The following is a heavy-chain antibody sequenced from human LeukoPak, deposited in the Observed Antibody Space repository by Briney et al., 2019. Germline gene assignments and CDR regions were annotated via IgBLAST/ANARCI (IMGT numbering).Heavy chain of an antibody. CDR3: ARDSLIQYGSGSYWGFDY. D-gene: IGHD3-10*01. J-gene: IGHJ4*02. CDR1: GFTFSSYW. V-gene: IGHV3-7*05. CDR2: IKQDGSEK. Sequence: GGSLRLSCAASGFTFSSYWMSWARQAPGKGLEWVANIKQDGSEKYYVDSVKGRFTISRDNAKNSVYLQMNSLRAEDTAVYYCARDSLIQYGSGSYWGFDYWGQGILVTVSS.